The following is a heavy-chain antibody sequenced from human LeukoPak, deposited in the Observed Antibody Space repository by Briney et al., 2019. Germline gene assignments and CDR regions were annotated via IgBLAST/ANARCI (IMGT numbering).Heavy chain of an antibody. J-gene: IGHJ4*02. Sequence: SETLSLTCTVSGGSISSYYWSWIRQPPGKGLEWIGYIYYSGSTNYNPSLKSRVTISVDTSKNQFSLKLSSVTAADTAVYYCARDRIAARWGQGTLVTVSS. V-gene: IGHV4-59*01. D-gene: IGHD6-6*01. CDR3: ARDRIAAR. CDR1: GGSISSYY. CDR2: IYYSGST.